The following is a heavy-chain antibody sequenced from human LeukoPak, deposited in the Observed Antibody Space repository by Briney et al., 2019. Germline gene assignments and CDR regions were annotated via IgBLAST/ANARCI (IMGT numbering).Heavy chain of an antibody. CDR1: GFTFCNYI. V-gene: IGHV3-21*01. Sequence: GSLRLSCAASGFTFCNYIINWVRQAPGKGLEWVSSISSTSNYIYYANSVKGRFTISRDNAKNSLYLQMNSLRAEDTAVYYCARDSGYDLYYFDYWGQGTLVTVSS. CDR2: ISSTSNYI. D-gene: IGHD5-12*01. J-gene: IGHJ4*02. CDR3: ARDSGYDLYYFDY.